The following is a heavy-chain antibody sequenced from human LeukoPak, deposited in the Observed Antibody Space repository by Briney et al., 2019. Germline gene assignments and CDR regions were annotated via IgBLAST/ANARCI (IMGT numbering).Heavy chain of an antibody. J-gene: IGHJ4*02. D-gene: IGHD2-15*01. CDR3: ARAAVVASLYYFDY. CDR2: IYYSGST. Sequence: SETLSLTCTVSGGSISSSGYYWSWIRQHPGKGLEWIGYIYYSGSTYYNPSLKSRVTISVDTSKNQFSLKLSSVTAADTAVYYCARAAVVASLYYFDYWGQGTLVTVSS. CDR1: GGSISSSGYY. V-gene: IGHV4-31*03.